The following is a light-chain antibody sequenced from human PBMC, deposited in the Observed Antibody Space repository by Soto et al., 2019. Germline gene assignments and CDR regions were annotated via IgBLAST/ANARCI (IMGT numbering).Light chain of an antibody. CDR1: SSNIGSNT. J-gene: IGLJ1*01. V-gene: IGLV1-44*01. CDR2: SNN. Sequence: QSVLTQPPSASGTPGQRVTISCSGSSSNIGSNTVNWYQHLPGTAPKLLIYSNNQRPSGVPDRFSGSKSGTSASLAISGLQSEDEADYYCAAWDDSLNGYVFGTGTKHTVL. CDR3: AAWDDSLNGYV.